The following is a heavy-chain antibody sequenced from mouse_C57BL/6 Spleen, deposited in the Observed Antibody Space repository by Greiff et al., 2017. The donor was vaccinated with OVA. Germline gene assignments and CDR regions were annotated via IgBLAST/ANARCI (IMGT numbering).Heavy chain of an antibody. J-gene: IGHJ4*01. CDR1: GFTFSDAW. V-gene: IGHV6-6*01. Sequence: EVKVEESGGGLVQPGGSMKLSCAASGFTFSDAWMDWVRQSPEKGLEWVAEIRNKANNHAKYYAESVKGRFTISRDDSKSSVYLQMNSLRAEDTGIYYCTGTTVVAHYYAMDYWGQGTSVTVSS. CDR2: IRNKANNHAK. D-gene: IGHD1-1*01. CDR3: TGTTVVAHYYAMDY.